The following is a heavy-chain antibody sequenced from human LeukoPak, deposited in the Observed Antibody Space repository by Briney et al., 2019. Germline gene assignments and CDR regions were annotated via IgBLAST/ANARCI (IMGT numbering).Heavy chain of an antibody. J-gene: IGHJ4*03. Sequence: PSETLSLTCAVYGGSFSRYYWSWIRQSPGKGLEWIAEIDHRGDTNYNPSAKSRVTISVGTSKNQFSLKVRSLSAADTAVYYCARGATISETGYFDFWGQGTPVTVSS. V-gene: IGHV4-34*01. CDR3: ARGATISETGYFDF. D-gene: IGHD5-24*01. CDR1: GGSFSRYY. CDR2: IDHRGDT.